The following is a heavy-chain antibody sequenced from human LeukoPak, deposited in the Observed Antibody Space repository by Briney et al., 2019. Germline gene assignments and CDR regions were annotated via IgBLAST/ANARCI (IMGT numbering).Heavy chain of an antibody. Sequence: PGGSLRLSCAASGFAFRIYPMIWARQAPGKGLDWVSSISADSGTTNYADSATGRFTVSRDNSKRTLYLQMDSLRVEDTAVYYCATLMYTTGRQGFDSWGQGTRVTVSS. CDR3: ATLMYTTGRQGFDS. V-gene: IGHV3-23*01. CDR2: ISADSGTT. D-gene: IGHD1-1*01. J-gene: IGHJ4*02. CDR1: GFAFRIYP.